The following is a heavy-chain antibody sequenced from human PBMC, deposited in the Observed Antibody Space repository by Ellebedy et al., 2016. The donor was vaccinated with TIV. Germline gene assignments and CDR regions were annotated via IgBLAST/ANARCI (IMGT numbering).Heavy chain of an antibody. D-gene: IGHD1-26*01. V-gene: IGHV1-69*10. J-gene: IGHJ1*01. CDR3: AADLASVGQ. CDR2: IIPVLETP. CDR1: GGSFSSYV. Sequence: AASVKVSCTASGGSFSSYVISWVRQAPGQGLEWMGGIIPVLETPNYAQKFQGRLTVSADKSTNTAYMELSSLTSEDTAGYYCAADLASVGQWGQGTLVIVSS.